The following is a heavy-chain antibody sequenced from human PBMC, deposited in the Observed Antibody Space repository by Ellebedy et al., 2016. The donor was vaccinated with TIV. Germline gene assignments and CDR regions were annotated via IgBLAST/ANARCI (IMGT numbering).Heavy chain of an antibody. V-gene: IGHV3-30*02. CDR1: GFTLSSYC. D-gene: IGHD3-22*01. Sequence: PAGSLRLSCAASGFTLSSYCMSWVRPAPGKGLERVAFMRYDGSNKYYADSVKGRFTISRDNSKNTLYLRMNSLRAEDTAVYYCAKFHYYYDSSGYSFWGQGTLVTVSS. J-gene: IGHJ4*02. CDR2: MRYDGSNK. CDR3: AKFHYYYDSSGYSF.